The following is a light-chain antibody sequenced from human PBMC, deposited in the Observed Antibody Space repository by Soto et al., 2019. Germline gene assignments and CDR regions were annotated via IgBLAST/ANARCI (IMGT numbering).Light chain of an antibody. Sequence: EIVLTQSPATLSLSPGERVALSCRASQRVSSFLAWYQQKPGQAPRLLIYDASNRATGIPARFSGSGSGTDFTLTISSLEPEDSAVYYCQQRSTWPLTFGGGTKVEIK. CDR3: QQRSTWPLT. V-gene: IGKV3-11*01. CDR2: DAS. CDR1: QRVSSF. J-gene: IGKJ4*01.